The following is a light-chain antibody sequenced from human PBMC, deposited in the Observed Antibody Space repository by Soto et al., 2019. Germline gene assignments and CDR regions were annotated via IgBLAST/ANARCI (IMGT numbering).Light chain of an antibody. CDR3: SSYTSISTYV. J-gene: IGLJ1*01. CDR1: SSDVGAYNY. CDR2: EVT. Sequence: QSALTQPASVSGSLGQSITISCTGTSSDVGAYNYVSWYQQHPGKDPKLMIYEVTNRPSGVSNRFSGSKSGNTASLTISGLQAEDEADYYCSSYTSISTYVFGTGTKVTVL. V-gene: IGLV2-14*01.